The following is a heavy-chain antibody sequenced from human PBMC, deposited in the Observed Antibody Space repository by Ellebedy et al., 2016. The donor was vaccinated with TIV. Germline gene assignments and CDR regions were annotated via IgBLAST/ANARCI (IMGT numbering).Heavy chain of an antibody. V-gene: IGHV3-30*18. J-gene: IGHJ4*02. Sequence: PGGSLRLSCAASGFTFSNYGMHWVRQAPGKGLEWVAVISFDGRNKYYGDSVKGRFTISRDNSKNTLDLQMNSLRAEDTAVYYCAKDPRVEAAAPDDWGQGTLVTVSS. CDR2: ISFDGRNK. CDR3: AKDPRVEAAAPDD. CDR1: GFTFSNYG. D-gene: IGHD6-25*01.